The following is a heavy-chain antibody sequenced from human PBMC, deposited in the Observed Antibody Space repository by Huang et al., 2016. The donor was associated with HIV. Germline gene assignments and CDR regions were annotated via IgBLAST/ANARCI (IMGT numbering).Heavy chain of an antibody. J-gene: IGHJ4*02. CDR3: ARDPRIQSWLNFFDY. D-gene: IGHD3-22*01. V-gene: IGHV3-74*01. Sequence: EVQLVESGGGLVQPGGSLRLSCAASGFSISSYWMHWVRQAPGKGVVWVARINSEGSSTSYADSVKGRVTISRDNAKNTLYLQMNSLRAEDTAVYYCARDPRIQSWLNFFDYWGQGTLVSVSS. CDR1: GFSISSYW. CDR2: INSEGSST.